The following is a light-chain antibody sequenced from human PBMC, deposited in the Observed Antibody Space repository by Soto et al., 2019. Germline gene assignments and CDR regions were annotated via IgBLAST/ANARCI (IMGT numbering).Light chain of an antibody. Sequence: QSVLTQPASVSGSPGQSITISCTGTNSDIGGYNYVSWYQHHPGKAPKLMIYDVSNRPSGVSNRFSGSKSCNTSSLTLSGLQTEDEADYYCSSYTSTSTPWVFGGGTKLTVL. V-gene: IGLV2-14*03. CDR3: SSYTSTSTPWV. J-gene: IGLJ3*02. CDR2: DVS. CDR1: NSDIGGYNY.